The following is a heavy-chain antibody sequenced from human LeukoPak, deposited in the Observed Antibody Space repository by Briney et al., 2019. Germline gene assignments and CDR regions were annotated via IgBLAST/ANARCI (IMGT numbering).Heavy chain of an antibody. CDR1: GFTFSTYT. CDR2: ICGSGGDI. J-gene: IGHJ4*02. CDR3: AKQLGYCSDGSCYFPY. Sequence: GGSLRLSCAASGFTFSTYTMYWVRQPPGKGLEWVSIICGSGGDIHYADSVKGRFTISRDNSKSTLCLQMNSLRAEDTAVYYCAKQLGYCSDGSCYFPYWGQGTLVTVSS. V-gene: IGHV3-23*01. D-gene: IGHD2-15*01.